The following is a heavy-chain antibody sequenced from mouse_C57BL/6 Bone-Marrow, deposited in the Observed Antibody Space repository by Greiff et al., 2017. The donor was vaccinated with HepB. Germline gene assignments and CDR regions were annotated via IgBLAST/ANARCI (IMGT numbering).Heavy chain of an antibody. V-gene: IGHV1-50*01. J-gene: IGHJ3*01. CDR2: IDPSDSYT. Sequence: QVQLQQPGAELVKPGASVKLSCKASGYTFTSYWMQWVKQRPGQGLEWIGEIDPSDSYTNYNQKFKGKAPLTVDTSSSTAYMPLSSLTSEDSAVYYCARGGTFAYWGQGTLVTVSA. D-gene: IGHD3-3*01. CDR3: ARGGTFAY. CDR1: GYTFTSYW.